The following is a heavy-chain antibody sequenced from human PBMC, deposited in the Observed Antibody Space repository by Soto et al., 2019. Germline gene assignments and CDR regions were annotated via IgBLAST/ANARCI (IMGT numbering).Heavy chain of an antibody. CDR1: GVSVTTSGNY. D-gene: IGHD3-16*01. CDR2: IASSGTT. J-gene: IGHJ6*03. CDR3: ALGMFMDV. Sequence: QVQLQESGPGLVKPSQTLSLSCSVSGVSVTTSGNYWNWVRQHPGKGLEWIGYIASSGTTYYNPSLKSRLVMSVAPSTNQISLSLSSLTVADTALYFCALGMFMDVWGRGTTVTVSS. V-gene: IGHV4-31*03.